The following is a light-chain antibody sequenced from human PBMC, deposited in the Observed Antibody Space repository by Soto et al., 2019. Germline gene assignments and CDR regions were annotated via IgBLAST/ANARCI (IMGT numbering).Light chain of an antibody. CDR3: QQYGISPGT. J-gene: IGKJ1*01. Sequence: TQSPSTLSASVGDRVSITCRASQSIANWVAWYQQKPGQAPRLLIFGASIRDTGIPDRFSGSGSGTDFTLTISRLEPGDSAVYYCQQYGISPGTFGQGTKVEIK. V-gene: IGKV3-20*01. CDR2: GAS. CDR1: QSIANW.